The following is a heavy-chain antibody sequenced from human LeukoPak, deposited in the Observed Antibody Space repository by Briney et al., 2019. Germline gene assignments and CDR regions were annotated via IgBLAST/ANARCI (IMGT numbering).Heavy chain of an antibody. V-gene: IGHV4-39*07. CDR3: ASLPYRITMVRGVHYYMDV. CDR2: IYYSGST. D-gene: IGHD3-10*01. J-gene: IGHJ6*03. Sequence: SETLSLTCTVSGGSISSSSYYWGWIRQPPGKGLEWIGSIYYSGSTNYNPSLKSRVTISVDTSKNQFSLKLSSVTAADTAVYYCASLPYRITMVRGVHYYMDVWGKGTTVTISS. CDR1: GGSISSSSYY.